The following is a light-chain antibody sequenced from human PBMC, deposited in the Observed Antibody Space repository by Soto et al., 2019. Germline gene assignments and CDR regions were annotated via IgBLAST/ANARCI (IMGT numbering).Light chain of an antibody. CDR1: QSVSSSY. J-gene: IGKJ5*01. V-gene: IGKV3D-15*01. CDR2: GAS. CDR3: QQYNKWPAEIT. Sequence: EIVLTQSPGTLSLSPGERATLSCMASQSVSSSYLAWYQQKPGQAPRLLIYGASNRATGIPDRFSGSGSGTEFTLTISSLQSEDSGVYYCQQYNKWPAEITFGQGTRLEIK.